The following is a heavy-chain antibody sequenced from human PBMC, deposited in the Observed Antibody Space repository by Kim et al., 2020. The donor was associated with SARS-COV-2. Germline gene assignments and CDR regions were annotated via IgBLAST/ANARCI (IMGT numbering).Heavy chain of an antibody. CDR1: GGSISSSSYY. D-gene: IGHD2-8*02. J-gene: IGHJ5*02. Sequence: SETLSLTCTVSGGSISSSSYYWGWIRQPPGKGLEWIGSIYYSGSTYYNPSLKSRVTISVDTSKNQFSLKLSSVTAADTAVYYCARLGIRVVYGWFDPWGQGTLVTVSS. CDR2: IYYSGST. CDR3: ARLGIRVVYGWFDP. V-gene: IGHV4-39*01.